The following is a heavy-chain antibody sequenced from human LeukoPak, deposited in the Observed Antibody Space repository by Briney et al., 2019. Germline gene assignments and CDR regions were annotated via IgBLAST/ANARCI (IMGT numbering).Heavy chain of an antibody. D-gene: IGHD5-18*01. CDR1: GFTVSSNY. CDR2: IYSGGST. V-gene: IGHV3-53*01. J-gene: IGHJ3*02. Sequence: GGSLRLSCAASGFTVSSNYMSWVRQAPGKGLEWVSVIYSGGSTYYADSVKGRFTISRDNSKNTLYLQMNSLRAEDTAVYYCARDGDSPNVNAFDIWGQGTMVTVSS. CDR3: ARDGDSPNVNAFDI.